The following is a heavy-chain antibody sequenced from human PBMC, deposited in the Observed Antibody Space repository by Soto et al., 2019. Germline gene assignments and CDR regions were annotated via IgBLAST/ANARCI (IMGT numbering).Heavy chain of an antibody. CDR2: ISYDGSNK. D-gene: IGHD7-27*01. CDR1: GFTFSSYA. J-gene: IGHJ6*02. CDR3: ARDGEFGDGDIYYYYYGMDV. Sequence: PGGSLRLSCAASGFTFSSYAMHWVRQAPGKGLEWVAVISYDGSNKYYADSVKGRFTISRDNSKNTLYLQMNSLRAEDTAVYYCARDGEFGDGDIYYYYYGMDVWGQGTTVTVSS. V-gene: IGHV3-30-3*01.